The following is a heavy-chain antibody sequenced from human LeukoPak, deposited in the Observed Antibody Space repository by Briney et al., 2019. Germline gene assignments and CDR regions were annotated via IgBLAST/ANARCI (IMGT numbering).Heavy chain of an antibody. J-gene: IGHJ4*02. CDR3: ARDRTGVYIDY. CDR2: IYYSGST. V-gene: IGHV4-30-4*08. Sequence: SETLSLTCTVSGGSLSSGDYYWSWIPQPPGKGLEWIGYIYYSGSTYYNPSLKSRVTIAVDTSKNQFSLKLSSVTAADTAVYYCARDRTGVYIDYWGQGTLVTVSS. D-gene: IGHD7-27*01. CDR1: GGSLSSGDYY.